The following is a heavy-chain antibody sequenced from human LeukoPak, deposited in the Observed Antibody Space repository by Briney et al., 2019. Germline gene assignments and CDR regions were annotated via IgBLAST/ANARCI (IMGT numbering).Heavy chain of an antibody. CDR2: INTNTGNP. D-gene: IGHD2-2*01. CDR3: ARDPRPNYCSSTSCYEGFYYYYYGMDV. Sequence: ASVKVSCKASGYTFTSYAMNWVRQAPGQGLEWMGWINTNTGNPTYAQGFTGRFVFSLDTSVSTAYLQISSLKAEDTAVYYCARDPRPNYCSSTSCYEGFYYYYYGMDVWGQGTTVTVSS. V-gene: IGHV7-4-1*02. CDR1: GYTFTSYA. J-gene: IGHJ6*02.